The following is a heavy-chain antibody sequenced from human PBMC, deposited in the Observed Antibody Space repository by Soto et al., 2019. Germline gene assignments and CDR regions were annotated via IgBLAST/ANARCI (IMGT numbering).Heavy chain of an antibody. D-gene: IGHD3-22*01. Sequence: QVQLQESGPGLVKASETLSLTCAVSGYSISSGYYWGWLRQPPGKGLEWIGSIYHGGRTYYNPSRIRRAALSIDMTNNHVCLIPNSVTAADPDVYYCGRVGPWVSYSDDSSPYTFENWFDPWGQGTLVTVSS. J-gene: IGHJ5*02. CDR2: IYHGGRT. CDR3: GRVGPWVSYSDDSSPYTFENWFDP. CDR1: GYSISSGYY. V-gene: IGHV4-38-2*01.